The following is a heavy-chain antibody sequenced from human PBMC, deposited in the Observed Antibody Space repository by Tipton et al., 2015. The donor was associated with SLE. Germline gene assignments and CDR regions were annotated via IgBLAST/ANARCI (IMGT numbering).Heavy chain of an antibody. CDR1: GGSLSSSNW. J-gene: IGHJ4*02. CDR2: IYHSGNI. CDR3: ARVSSSTRYVFPFDF. D-gene: IGHD3/OR15-3a*01. Sequence: GLVKPSGTLSLTCAVSGGSLSSSNWWSWVRQSPGKGLEWIGEIYHSGNINYNPSLKSRVTISVDKSKNQFSLKLTSVTAADTAVYYCARVSSSTRYVFPFDFWGQGSLVTVSS. V-gene: IGHV4-4*02.